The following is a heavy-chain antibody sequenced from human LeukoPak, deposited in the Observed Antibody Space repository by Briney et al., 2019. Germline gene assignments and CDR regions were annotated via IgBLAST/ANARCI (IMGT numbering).Heavy chain of an antibody. CDR1: GDTFTTYD. D-gene: IGHD2-2*02. CDR3: ARGNPYCSSASCYNY. V-gene: IGHV1-8*01. J-gene: IGHJ4*02. CDR2: MNPYSGNT. Sequence: RASLKVSCKASGDTFTTYDINWVRQAPGQGPEWIGWMNPYSGNTGYAQRFQGRVTMTRDTSITTAYMELSSLTLEDTAVYFCARGNPYCSSASCYNYWGQGTLVTVSS.